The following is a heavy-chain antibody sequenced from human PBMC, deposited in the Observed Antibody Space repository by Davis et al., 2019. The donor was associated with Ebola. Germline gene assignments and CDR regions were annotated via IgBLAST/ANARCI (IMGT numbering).Heavy chain of an antibody. V-gene: IGHV5-51*01. CDR2: IYPGDSDT. CDR1: GYSFTSYW. D-gene: IGHD2-2*01. CDR3: ARQRGVVPYYYYYGMDV. J-gene: IGHJ6*04. Sequence: GESLKISCKGSGYSFTSYWIGWVRQMPGKGLEWMGIIYPGDSDTRYSPSFQGQVTISADKSISTAYLQWSSLKASDTAMYYCARQRGVVPYYYYYGMDVWGKGTTVTVSS.